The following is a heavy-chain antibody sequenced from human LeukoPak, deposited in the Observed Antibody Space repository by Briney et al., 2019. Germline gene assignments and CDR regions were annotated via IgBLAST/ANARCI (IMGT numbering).Heavy chain of an antibody. CDR3: TREPGLRYFDWVD. D-gene: IGHD3-9*01. Sequence: GGSLRLSCAASGFTFSSYSMNWVRQAPGKGLEWVSSISSSSSYIYYADSLKGRFTISRDNAKNSLYLQMNSLRAEDTAVYYCTREPGLRYFDWVDWGQGTLVTVSS. J-gene: IGHJ4*02. CDR1: GFTFSSYS. V-gene: IGHV3-21*03. CDR2: ISSSSSYI.